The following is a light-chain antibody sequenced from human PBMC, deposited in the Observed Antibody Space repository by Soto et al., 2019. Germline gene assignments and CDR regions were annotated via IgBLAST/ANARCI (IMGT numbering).Light chain of an antibody. Sequence: QSVLTQPASVSGPPGQSIVISCNGSSSDVGSYDLVSWYLQYPGKAPKVIIFEGTKRPSGVSDRFSGSKSGNTASLTVSGLQAEDEADYYCSSFVAGNNYWVFGGGTKLTVL. CDR2: EGT. V-gene: IGLV2-14*02. J-gene: IGLJ3*02. CDR3: SSFVAGNNYWV. CDR1: SSDVGSYDL.